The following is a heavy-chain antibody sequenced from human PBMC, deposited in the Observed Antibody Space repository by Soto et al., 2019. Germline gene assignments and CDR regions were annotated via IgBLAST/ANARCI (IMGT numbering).Heavy chain of an antibody. Sequence: ASVKVSCKASGYTFTSYGISWVRQAPGQGLEWMGWISAYNGNTNYAQKLQGRVTMTTDTSTSTAYMELRRLRSDDTAVYYCARERRCSGGSCYPEGDYYYYYMDVWGKGTTVTVSS. CDR2: ISAYNGNT. V-gene: IGHV1-18*01. CDR3: ARERRCSGGSCYPEGDYYYYYMDV. D-gene: IGHD2-15*01. J-gene: IGHJ6*03. CDR1: GYTFTSYG.